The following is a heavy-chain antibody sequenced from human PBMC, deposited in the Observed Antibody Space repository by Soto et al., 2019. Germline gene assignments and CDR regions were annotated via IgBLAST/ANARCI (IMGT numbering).Heavy chain of an antibody. CDR3: AREGGSETLQPSYNWFDT. CDR2: INANNGGA. D-gene: IGHD6-25*01. CDR1: GYTFTDYH. J-gene: IGHJ5*02. V-gene: IGHV1-2*02. Sequence: SVKVSCKASGYTFTDYHIHWVRQAPGQGLEFMGWINANNGGAGSAQQFQGRVTVTRDTSITTVYMELSNLRSDDTAVYYCAREGGSETLQPSYNWFDTWGQGTLVTVSS.